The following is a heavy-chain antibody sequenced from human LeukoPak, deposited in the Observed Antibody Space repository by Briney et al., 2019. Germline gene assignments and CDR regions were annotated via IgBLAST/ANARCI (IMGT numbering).Heavy chain of an antibody. V-gene: IGHV3-30*02. D-gene: IGHD3-22*01. J-gene: IGHJ5*02. CDR3: ARMEGGYYYDSSGYYYEA. Sequence: GGSLRLSCAASGFTFSSYGMHWVRQAPGKGLEWVAFIRYDGSNKYYADSVKGRFTISRDNAKNSLYLQMNSLRAEDTAVYYCARMEGGYYYDSSGYYYEAWGQGTLVTVSS. CDR2: IRYDGSNK. CDR1: GFTFSSYG.